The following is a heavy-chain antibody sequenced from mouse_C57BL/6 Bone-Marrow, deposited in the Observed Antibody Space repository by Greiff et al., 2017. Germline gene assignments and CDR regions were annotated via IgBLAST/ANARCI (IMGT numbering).Heavy chain of an antibody. V-gene: IGHV1-42*01. CDR1: GYSFTGYY. J-gene: IGHJ4*01. D-gene: IGHD1-1*01. CDR3: ARIRTTVVATRYAMDY. Sequence: DVQLQESGPELVKPGASVKISCKASGYSFTGYYMNWVKQSPEKSLEWIGEINPSTGGTTYNQKFKAKATLTVDKSSSTAYMQLKSLTSEDSAVXYCARIRTTVVATRYAMDYWGQGTSVTVSS. CDR2: INPSTGGT.